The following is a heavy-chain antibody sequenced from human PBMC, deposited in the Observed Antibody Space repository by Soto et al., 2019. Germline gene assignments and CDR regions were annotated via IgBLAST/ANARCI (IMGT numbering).Heavy chain of an antibody. D-gene: IGHD3-3*01. CDR2: IFPVDSDT. V-gene: IGHV5-51*01. CDR3: PRPSDFWSGYSPSSFDY. CDR1: GYSFTTYW. Sequence: GESLKMSCKGSGYSFTTYWIGWVRQIPGKGLEWMGIIFPVDSDTRYSPSFQGQVTISADKSISTAYLQWRSLKASDTVIYFCPRPSDFWSGYSPSSFDYWRQGPLVTVSS. J-gene: IGHJ4*02.